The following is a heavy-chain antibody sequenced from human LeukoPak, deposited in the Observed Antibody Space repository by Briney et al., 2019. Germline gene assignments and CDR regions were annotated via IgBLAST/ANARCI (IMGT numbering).Heavy chain of an antibody. CDR2: ISGSGGST. CDR1: GFTFSSYA. CDR3: AKDRERGYYGSGSYSVFDY. Sequence: GGSLTLSCAASGFTFSSYAMSWVRPAPGKGLEWVSAISGSGGSTYYADSVKGRFTISRDNSKNTLYLQMNSLRAEDTAVYYCAKDRERGYYGSGSYSVFDYWGQGTLVTVSS. J-gene: IGHJ4*02. D-gene: IGHD3-10*01. V-gene: IGHV3-23*01.